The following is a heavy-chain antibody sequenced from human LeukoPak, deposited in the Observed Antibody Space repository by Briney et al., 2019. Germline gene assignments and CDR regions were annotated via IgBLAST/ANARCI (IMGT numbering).Heavy chain of an antibody. CDR3: TTVTSPHAFDI. J-gene: IGHJ3*02. CDR2: INPNSGGT. Sequence: RASVKVSCKASGYTFTGYYMHWVRQAPGPGLEWMGRINPNSGGTNYAQKSQGRVTMTRDTTISTAYMELSRLRSDDTAVYYGTTVTSPHAFDIWGQGTMVTVS. V-gene: IGHV1-2*06. CDR1: GYTFTGYY. D-gene: IGHD4-17*01.